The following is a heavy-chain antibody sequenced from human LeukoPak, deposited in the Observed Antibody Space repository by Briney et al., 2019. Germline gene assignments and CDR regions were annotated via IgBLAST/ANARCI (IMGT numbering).Heavy chain of an antibody. D-gene: IGHD3-9*01. CDR1: GYIFSDYY. Sequence: ASVTVSCKASGYIFSDYYMHWVRQAPGQGLEWMGWINPDTDGTKYAQNFQDRVTLTRDTSTSTAFMEVTSLTSDDTAVYYCVRMGAFTDIDYWGQGTLVTVSS. V-gene: IGHV1-2*02. CDR3: VRMGAFTDIDY. J-gene: IGHJ4*02. CDR2: INPDTDGT.